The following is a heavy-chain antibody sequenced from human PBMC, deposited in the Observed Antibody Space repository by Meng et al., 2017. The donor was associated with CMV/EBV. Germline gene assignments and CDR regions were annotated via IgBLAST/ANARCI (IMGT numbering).Heavy chain of an antibody. D-gene: IGHD3-10*01. V-gene: IGHV3-48*04. CDR2: ISSSSSTI. Sequence: GESLKISCAASGFTFSSYSMNWVRQAPGKGLEWVSYISSSSSTIYYADSVKGRFTISRDNAKNSLYLQMNSLRAEDTALYYCAKDSHYYGLGWYFDLWGRGTLVTVSS. CDR3: AKDSHYYGLGWYFDL. CDR1: GFTFSSYS. J-gene: IGHJ2*01.